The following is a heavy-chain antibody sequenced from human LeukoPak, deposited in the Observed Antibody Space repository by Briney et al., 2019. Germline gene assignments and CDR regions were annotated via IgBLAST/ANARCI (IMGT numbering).Heavy chain of an antibody. CDR2: INHSGST. V-gene: IGHV4-34*01. CDR3: ASSSTSCYAKGYYYYYMDV. D-gene: IGHD2-2*01. CDR1: DGSFSGYY. Sequence: PSETLSLTCDVYDGSFSGYYWSWIRQPPEKGLEWIGEINHSGSTNYNPSLKSRVTISVDTSKNQFSLKLSSVTAADTAVYYCASSSTSCYAKGYYYYYMDVWGKGTTVTVSS. J-gene: IGHJ6*03.